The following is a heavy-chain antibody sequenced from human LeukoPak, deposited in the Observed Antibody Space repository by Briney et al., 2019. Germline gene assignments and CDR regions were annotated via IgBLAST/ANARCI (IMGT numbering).Heavy chain of an antibody. Sequence: GGSLQISCKGSGYSFTTYWIGWVRPMPGKGLEWMGIIYPGDSDTRYSPSFQGQVTISADKSISTAYLQWSSLKASDTAMYYCARWGIGPVAGTGDYWGQGTLVTVSS. D-gene: IGHD6-19*01. CDR1: GYSFTTYW. CDR2: IYPGDSDT. J-gene: IGHJ4*02. V-gene: IGHV5-51*01. CDR3: ARWGIGPVAGTGDY.